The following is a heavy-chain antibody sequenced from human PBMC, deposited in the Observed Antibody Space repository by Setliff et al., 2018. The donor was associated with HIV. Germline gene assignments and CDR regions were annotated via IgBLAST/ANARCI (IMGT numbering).Heavy chain of an antibody. Sequence: PGGSLRLSCAASGFTFSNYVINWVRQAPGKGLEWVASVSPDGTEASSVGSMRGRFTVSRDNAKNSLSLQMNSLRVEDTAVYYCADPPSGFWGQGTLVTVSS. J-gene: IGHJ4*02. V-gene: IGHV3-7*01. CDR2: VSPDGTEA. D-gene: IGHD3-10*01. CDR3: ADPPSGF. CDR1: GFTFSNYV.